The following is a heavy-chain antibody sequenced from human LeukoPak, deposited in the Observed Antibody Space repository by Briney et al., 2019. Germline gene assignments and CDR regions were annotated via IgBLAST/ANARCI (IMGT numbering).Heavy chain of an antibody. D-gene: IGHD2-2*01. J-gene: IGHJ6*02. CDR2: IYHTGST. V-gene: IGHV4-59*12. CDR3: ASSSVGYCSSTSCHRPYYYYGMDV. Sequence: PSETLSLTCTVSGDSINSDYWNWLRQPPGKGLEWSGYIYHTGSTYYHPSLRSRVTISVDRSKNQFSLKLSSVTAADTAVYYCASSSVGYCSSTSCHRPYYYYGMDVWGQGTTVTVSS. CDR1: GDSINSDY.